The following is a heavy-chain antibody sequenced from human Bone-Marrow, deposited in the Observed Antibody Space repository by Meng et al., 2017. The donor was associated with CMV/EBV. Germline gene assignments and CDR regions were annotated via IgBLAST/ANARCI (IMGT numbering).Heavy chain of an antibody. CDR3: ARDRIESGWHTSYSSSHY. J-gene: IGHJ4*02. V-gene: IGHV3-23*01. Sequence: FTFSSYAMSWVRQAPGKGLEWVSAISGSGGSTYYADSVKGRFTISRDNSKNTLYLQMNSLRAEDTAVYYCARDRIESGWHTSYSSSHYWGQGTLVTVSS. CDR1: FTFSSYA. CDR2: ISGSGGST. D-gene: IGHD6-6*01.